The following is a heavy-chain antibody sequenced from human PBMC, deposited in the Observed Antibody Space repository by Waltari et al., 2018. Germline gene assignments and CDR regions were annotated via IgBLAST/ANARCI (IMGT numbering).Heavy chain of an antibody. CDR2: INHSGST. D-gene: IGHD1-26*01. V-gene: IGHV4-34*01. CDR1: GGSFSGYY. J-gene: IGHJ3*02. CDR3: ARYSGSYYSGFDI. Sequence: QVQLQQWGAGLLKPSETLSLTCAGYGGSFSGYYWSWIRQPPGKGLEWIGEINHSGSTNYNPSLKSRVTISVDTSKNQFSLKLSSVTAADTAVYYCARYSGSYYSGFDIWGQGTMVTVSS.